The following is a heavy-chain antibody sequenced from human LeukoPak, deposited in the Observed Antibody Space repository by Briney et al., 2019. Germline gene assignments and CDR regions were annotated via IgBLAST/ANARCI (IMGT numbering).Heavy chain of an antibody. V-gene: IGHV1-69*13. D-gene: IGHD1-26*01. J-gene: IGHJ4*02. CDR1: GGTFSSYP. Sequence: SVKVSCKASGGTFSSYPFTWVRQAPGQGLEWMGEITPIFGAANYAQTFQGRVTITADESTSTAYMELRSLRSDDTAVYYCAREPSGSYPDYWGQGTLVTVSS. CDR2: ITPIFGAA. CDR3: AREPSGSYPDY.